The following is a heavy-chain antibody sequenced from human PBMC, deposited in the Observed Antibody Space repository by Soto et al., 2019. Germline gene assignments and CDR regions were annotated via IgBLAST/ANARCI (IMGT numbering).Heavy chain of an antibody. V-gene: IGHV3-15*01. Sequence: EVQLVESGGGLVKPGGSLRLSCAASGFTFSNAWMSWVRQAPGKGLEWVGRIKSKTDGGTTDYAAPVKGRFTISRDDSKNTLYLQMNSLKTEDTAVYYCTTDHFYSSPNYYYYMDVWGKGTTVTVSS. D-gene: IGHD6-13*01. CDR3: TTDHFYSSPNYYYYMDV. CDR1: GFTFSNAW. CDR2: IKSKTDGGTT. J-gene: IGHJ6*03.